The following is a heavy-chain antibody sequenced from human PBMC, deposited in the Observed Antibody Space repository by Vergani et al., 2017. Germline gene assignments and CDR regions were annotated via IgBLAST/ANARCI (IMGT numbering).Heavy chain of an antibody. CDR3: ARGAVRGVRRSYFDY. Sequence: QVQLQESGPGLVKPSQTLSLTCTVSGGSISSGDYYWSWIRQPPGKGLGWIGYIYYSGSTYYNPSLKSRVTISVDTSKNQFSLKLSSVTAADTAVYYCARGAVRGVRRSYFDYWGQGTLVTVSS. CDR2: IYYSGST. D-gene: IGHD3-10*01. J-gene: IGHJ4*02. V-gene: IGHV4-30-4*01. CDR1: GGSISSGDYY.